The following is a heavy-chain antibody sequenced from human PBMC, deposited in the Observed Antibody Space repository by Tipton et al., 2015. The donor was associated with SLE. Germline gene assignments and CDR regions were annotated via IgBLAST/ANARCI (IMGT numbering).Heavy chain of an antibody. CDR3: ARDLYSYGYYYFDY. CDR2: IKQDGSEK. V-gene: IGHV3-7*01. Sequence: GSLRLSCAASGFTFSSYWMTWVRQTPGKGLEWVANIKQDGSEKYYVDSMEGRFTISRDNAKNSLFLQINSLRAEDTAVYYCARDLYSYGYYYFDYWGQGILVTVSS. D-gene: IGHD5-18*01. J-gene: IGHJ4*02. CDR1: GFTFSSYW.